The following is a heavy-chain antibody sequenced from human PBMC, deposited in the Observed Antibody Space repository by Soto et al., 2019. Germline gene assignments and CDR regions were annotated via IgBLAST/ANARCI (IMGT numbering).Heavy chain of an antibody. V-gene: IGHV4-61*01. D-gene: IGHD3-9*01. Sequence: SETLSLTCTVSGGSVSSGSYYWSWIRQPPGKGLEWIGYIYYSGSTNYNPSLKSRVTISVDTSKNQFSLKLSSVTAADTAVYYCARDPTYYDILTGPPLYGMDVWGQGTTVTVSS. CDR2: IYYSGST. CDR3: ARDPTYYDILTGPPLYGMDV. CDR1: GGSVSSGSYY. J-gene: IGHJ6*02.